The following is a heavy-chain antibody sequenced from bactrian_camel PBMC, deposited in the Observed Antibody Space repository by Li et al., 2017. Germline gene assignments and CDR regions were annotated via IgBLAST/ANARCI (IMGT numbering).Heavy chain of an antibody. CDR2: MDIYGRT. Sequence: VQLVESGGGSVQSGGSLRLSCAASGSYRRFCFGWFRQAPEKQRERVAVMDIYGRTSYANSVKGRFSISQDNAENTVNLQMNSLKPEDTAMYYCAADSRRLCHHNAHEYSVWGQGTQVTVS. J-gene: IGHJ4*01. V-gene: IGHV3S10*01. CDR3: AADSRRLCHHNAHEYSV. D-gene: IGHD4*01. CDR1: GSYRRFC.